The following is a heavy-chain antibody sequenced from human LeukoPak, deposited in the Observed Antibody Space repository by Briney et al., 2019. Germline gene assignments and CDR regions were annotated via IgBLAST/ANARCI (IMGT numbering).Heavy chain of an antibody. D-gene: IGHD1-26*01. CDR2: ISTHNGNR. CDR3: ARVVGASPGNAFDI. Sequence: ASVKVSCKASGYTFNSYEISWVRQAPGQGLEWMGWISTHNGNRFYAQKFQGRVILTTDTSTSTAYMELRSLVSDDTAVYYCARVVGASPGNAFDIWGQGTMVTVSS. J-gene: IGHJ3*02. V-gene: IGHV1-18*01. CDR1: GYTFNSYE.